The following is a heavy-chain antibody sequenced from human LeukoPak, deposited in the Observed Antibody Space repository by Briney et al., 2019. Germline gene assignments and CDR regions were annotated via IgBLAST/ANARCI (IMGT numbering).Heavy chain of an antibody. Sequence: ASVKVSCKASGYTFTGYYMHWVRQAPGQGLEWMGWINPNSGGTNYAQKFQGRVTMTRDTSISTAYMELSRLRPDDTAVYYCARDGPNDFWSGLYYYYYMDVWGKGTTVTVSS. CDR3: ARDGPNDFWSGLYYYYYMDV. CDR1: GYTFTGYY. CDR2: INPNSGGT. J-gene: IGHJ6*03. V-gene: IGHV1-2*02. D-gene: IGHD3-3*01.